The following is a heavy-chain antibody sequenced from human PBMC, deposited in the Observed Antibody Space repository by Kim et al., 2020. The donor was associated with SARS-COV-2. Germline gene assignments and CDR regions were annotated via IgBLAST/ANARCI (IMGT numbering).Heavy chain of an antibody. CDR1: GYIFTGYY. J-gene: IGHJ6*02. CDR2: INPDNGGT. CDR3: ARDDNTDCSRISCSPGRSYGIAA. V-gene: IGHV1-2*02. D-gene: IGHD2-2*01. Sequence: ASVKVSCEASGYIFTGYYIHWVRQAPGQGLEWMGWINPDNGGTNYAQKFQGRVTMTRDTSISTAYMELSRLRYDDTAVYYCARDDNTDCSRISCSPGRSYGIAAWGQGTTVTVSS.